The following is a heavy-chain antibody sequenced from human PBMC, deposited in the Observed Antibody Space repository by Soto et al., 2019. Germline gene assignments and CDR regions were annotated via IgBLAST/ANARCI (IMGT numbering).Heavy chain of an antibody. D-gene: IGHD2-2*01. Sequence: WASVKVSCKASGFTFTSSAVQWVRQARGQRLEWIGWIVVGSGNTNYAQKFQERATITRDMSTSTAYMELCSLRSEDTAVYYCAAGRGDVGRLVWFDPWVQGTLVTVSS. CDR1: GFTFTSSA. V-gene: IGHV1-58*01. J-gene: IGHJ5*02. CDR3: AAGRGDVGRLVWFDP. CDR2: IVVGSGNT.